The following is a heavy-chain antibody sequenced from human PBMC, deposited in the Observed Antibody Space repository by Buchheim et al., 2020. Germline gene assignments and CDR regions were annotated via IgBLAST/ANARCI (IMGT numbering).Heavy chain of an antibody. CDR2: FYYSGST. Sequence: QVQLQESGPGLVKPSETLSLTCTVSGDSISSYYWSWIRQPPGKGLEWIGYFYYSGSTNYNPSLKSRVPISVDTSKNQFSLKLSSVTAADTAVYYCARAVVVTNWFDPWGQGTL. J-gene: IGHJ5*02. CDR1: GDSISSYY. V-gene: IGHV4-59*08. D-gene: IGHD4-23*01. CDR3: ARAVVVTNWFDP.